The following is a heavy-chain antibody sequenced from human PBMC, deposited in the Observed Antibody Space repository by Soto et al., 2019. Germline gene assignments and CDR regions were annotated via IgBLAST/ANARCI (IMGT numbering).Heavy chain of an antibody. D-gene: IGHD2-2*01. CDR1: GGSISSNIW. CDR3: ARVLQYCSGNSCYFDI. J-gene: IGHJ3*02. V-gene: IGHV4-4*02. Sequence: SDTLSLTCAVSGGSISSNIWWNCGRLSPGKGLEWIGEVYHSGTTNYNPSLKTRVTISVDTSKNQFFLKLNSVTAADTAVYYCARVLQYCSGNSCYFDIWGQGTMVTVSS. CDR2: VYHSGTT.